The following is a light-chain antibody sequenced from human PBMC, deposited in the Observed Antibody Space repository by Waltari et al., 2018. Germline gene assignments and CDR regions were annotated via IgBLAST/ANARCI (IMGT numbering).Light chain of an antibody. CDR2: GAS. J-gene: IGKJ2*03. Sequence: EIVLTQSPGTLSLSPGEGANLSCRASQSVSSSYLAWYQQKPGQAPRLLIYGASNRAIDIPDRFTGSGSGTDFTLTINRLEPEDFAVYYCQQYGNSRGSFGQGTKLEIK. CDR1: QSVSSSY. CDR3: QQYGNSRGS. V-gene: IGKV3-20*01.